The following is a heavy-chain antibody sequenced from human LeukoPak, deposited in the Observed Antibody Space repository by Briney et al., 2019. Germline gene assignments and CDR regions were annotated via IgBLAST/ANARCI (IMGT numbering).Heavy chain of an antibody. CDR2: IYYSGDT. V-gene: IGHV4-59*08. D-gene: IGHD2-21*02. CDR3: AGLKLFGGDFN. Sequence: SQTLSLTCTVSGGSISTYYWSWIRQPPGKGLEWIGHIYYSGDTNYNPALKSRVTISLDTSKNQFSLKLNSVTAADTAVYYCAGLKLFGGDFNWGQGLVVSVSS. CDR1: GGSISTYY. J-gene: IGHJ4*02.